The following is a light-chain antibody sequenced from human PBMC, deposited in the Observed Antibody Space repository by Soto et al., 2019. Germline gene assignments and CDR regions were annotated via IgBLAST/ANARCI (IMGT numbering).Light chain of an antibody. CDR2: ATS. CDR3: QQYGNSPLT. CDR1: QTVDSNY. Sequence: EIVLTQSPGTLSSSPGERATLSCRTSQTVDSNYLAWYQQRPGQAPRLLIYATSRRAPDSPDRISGSGSGTDFTLTITRLEPEDFAVYYCQQYGNSPLTFGGGTKVDIK. J-gene: IGKJ4*01. V-gene: IGKV3-20*01.